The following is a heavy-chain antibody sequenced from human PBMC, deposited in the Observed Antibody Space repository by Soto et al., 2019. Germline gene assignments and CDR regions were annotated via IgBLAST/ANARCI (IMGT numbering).Heavy chain of an antibody. D-gene: IGHD1-26*01. CDR2: MNPNSGIT. V-gene: IGHV1-8*01. CDR1: GYTFTSYD. J-gene: IGHJ6*02. CDR3: ARGLNPRSGPIVYYYGMDV. Sequence: QVQLVQSGAEVKKPGASVKVSCKASGYTFTSYDINWVRQATGQGLEWMGWMNPNSGITGYAQKFQGRVTMTRNTSISTAYMELSSLRSEDTAVYYCARGLNPRSGPIVYYYGMDVWGQGTTVTVSS.